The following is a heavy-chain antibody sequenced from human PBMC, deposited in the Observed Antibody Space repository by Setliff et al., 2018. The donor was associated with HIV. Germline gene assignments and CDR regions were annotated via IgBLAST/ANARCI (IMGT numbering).Heavy chain of an antibody. V-gene: IGHV1-3*01. Sequence: ASVNVSCKSSGYTFTNYAIHWVRQAPGQRLEWMGWINAGNGDTQYSQNFQGRVTITRDTSANIAYMEVTRLRSEDTAIYYCARNGCSGHSYFCEHDYWGQGTLVTVSS. CDR2: INAGNGDT. D-gene: IGHD2-21*02. CDR3: ARNGCSGHSYFCEHDY. CDR1: GYTFTNYA. J-gene: IGHJ4*02.